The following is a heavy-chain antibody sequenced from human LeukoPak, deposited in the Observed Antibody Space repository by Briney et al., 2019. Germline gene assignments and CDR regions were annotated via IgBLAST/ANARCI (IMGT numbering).Heavy chain of an antibody. CDR2: ISHGGTA. D-gene: IGHD2-2*01. J-gene: IGHJ6*03. V-gene: IGHV4-39*07. CDR3: AREGCSGTNCLYYFYYMDV. Sequence: PSETLSLTCSVSGGSMSSHIYYWGWIRQPPGKGLEWIGSISHGGTAYYKPSLKSRVTISVDTSNNHFSLKLSSVTAADTAVYYCAREGCSGTNCLYYFYYMDVWGKGTTVTVSS. CDR1: GGSMSSHIYY.